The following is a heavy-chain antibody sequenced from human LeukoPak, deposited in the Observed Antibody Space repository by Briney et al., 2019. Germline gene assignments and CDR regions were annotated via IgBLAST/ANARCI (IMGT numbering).Heavy chain of an antibody. CDR1: GFTFDDYS. D-gene: IGHD5-12*01. J-gene: IGHJ4*02. CDR2: ISWNSGSA. V-gene: IGHV3-9*01. Sequence: PGGSLRLSCAASGFTFDDYSMHWVRQAPGKGLEWVSGISWNSGSAGYVDSVKGRFTISRDSAKNSLYLQMNSLRTEDTALYHCAKDRTYSAYAALDYWGQGTLVTVSS. CDR3: AKDRTYSAYAALDY.